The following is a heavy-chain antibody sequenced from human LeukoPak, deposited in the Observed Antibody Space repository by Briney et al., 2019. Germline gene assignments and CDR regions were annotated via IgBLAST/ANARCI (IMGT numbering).Heavy chain of an antibody. CDR1: GFTFSSYG. CDR3: ARDPAVVPAAEFDY. D-gene: IGHD2-2*01. V-gene: IGHV3-33*01. CDR2: IWYDGSNK. Sequence: GGSLRLSCAASGFTFSSYGMHWVRLAPGKGLEWVAVIWYDGSNKYYADSVKGRFTISRDNSKNTLYLQMNSLRAEDTAVYYCARDPAVVPAAEFDYWGQGTLVTVSS. J-gene: IGHJ4*02.